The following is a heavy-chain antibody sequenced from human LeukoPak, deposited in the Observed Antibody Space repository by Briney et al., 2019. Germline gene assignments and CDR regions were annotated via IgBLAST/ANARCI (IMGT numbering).Heavy chain of an antibody. Sequence: GGSLRLSCAASGFTVSSNYMSWVRQAPGKGVEWVSVIYSGGSTYYADSVKGRFTISRDTSKNTLYLQMNSLRAEDTAVYYCARDPVGAIGYGMDVWGQGTTVTVSS. CDR1: GFTVSSNY. V-gene: IGHV3-66*01. J-gene: IGHJ6*02. D-gene: IGHD1-26*01. CDR3: ARDPVGAIGYGMDV. CDR2: IYSGGST.